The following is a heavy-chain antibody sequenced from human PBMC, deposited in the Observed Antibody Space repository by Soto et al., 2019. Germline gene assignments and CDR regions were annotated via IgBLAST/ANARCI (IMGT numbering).Heavy chain of an antibody. CDR3: ARVTSYYDMWRRHHYYTHV. V-gene: IGHV1-8*01. D-gene: IGHD3-9*01. J-gene: IGHJ6*03. CDR2: MNPNSGNT. Sequence: GASVKVSCKASGYTFTSYDINWVRQATGQGLEWMGWMNPNSGNTGYAQKFQGRVTMTRNTSISTAYMELSSLRSEDTAVYYCARVTSYYDMWRRHHYYTHVPGTAPTLTRSS. CDR1: GYTFTSYD.